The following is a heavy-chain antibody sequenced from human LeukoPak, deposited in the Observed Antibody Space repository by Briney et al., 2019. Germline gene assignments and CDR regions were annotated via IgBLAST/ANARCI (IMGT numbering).Heavy chain of an antibody. CDR1: GFTLSSYS. CDR3: ARGRQLAGPAP. Sequence: GGSLRLSCAASGFTLSSYSMNWVRQAPGKGLEWVSSISSSSSYIYYADSVKGRFTISRDNAKNSLYLQMNSLRAEDTAVYYCARGRQLAGPAPWGQGTLVTVSS. D-gene: IGHD6-6*01. V-gene: IGHV3-21*01. J-gene: IGHJ5*02. CDR2: ISSSSSYI.